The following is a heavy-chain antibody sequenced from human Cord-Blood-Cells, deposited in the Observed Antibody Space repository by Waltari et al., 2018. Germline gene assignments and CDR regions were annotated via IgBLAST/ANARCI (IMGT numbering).Heavy chain of an antibody. D-gene: IGHD3-22*01. V-gene: IGHV4-34*01. CDR2: INHSGST. CDR3: ASGVPASYYYDSSGSFDY. J-gene: IGHJ4*02. CDR1: GGSFSGYY. Sequence: QVQLQQWGAGLLKPSETLSLTCAAYGGSFSGYYWSWIRPPPGKGLEWIGEINHSGSTNYNPSLKSRVTISVDTSKNQFSLKLSSVTAADTAVYYCASGVPASYYYDSSGSFDYWGQGTLVTVSS.